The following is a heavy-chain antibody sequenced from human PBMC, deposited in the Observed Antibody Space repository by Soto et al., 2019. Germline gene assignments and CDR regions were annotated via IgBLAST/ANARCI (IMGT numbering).Heavy chain of an antibody. Sequence: EVRLVESGGGLVQPGGSLRLSCAASGFIVSGIFMTWVRQVPGKGPEWVSTLSSDDKTYYADSVRGRFTISRDSSKNTLFLQMHTLRAEDTAVYHCARDIFGGSYDFWHGGQGTLVTVSS. CDR3: ARDIFGGSYDFWH. CDR1: GFIVSGIF. D-gene: IGHD3-3*01. CDR2: LSSDDKT. J-gene: IGHJ4*02. V-gene: IGHV3-66*01.